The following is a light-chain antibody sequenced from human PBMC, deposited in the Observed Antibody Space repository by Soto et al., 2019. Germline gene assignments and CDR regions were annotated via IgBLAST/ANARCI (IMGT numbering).Light chain of an antibody. Sequence: QSALTQPRSVSGSPGQSVTISCTGTSSDIGGYNYVSWYQQHPGKAPKLMIYDVSKWPSGVPDRFSGSKSGNTASLTISGLQAEEVADYYCCSYAGGFIFAFGGGTKPTVL. V-gene: IGLV2-11*01. CDR3: CSYAGGFIFA. CDR2: DVS. J-gene: IGLJ2*01. CDR1: SSDIGGYNY.